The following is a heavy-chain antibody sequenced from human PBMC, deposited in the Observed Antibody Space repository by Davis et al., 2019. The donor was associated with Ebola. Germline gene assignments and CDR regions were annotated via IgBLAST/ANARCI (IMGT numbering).Heavy chain of an antibody. V-gene: IGHV3-48*02. Sequence: PGGSLRLSCAASGFSFSSYGMNWVRQAPEKGLEWVSYIGSTSSTIYYADSVKGRFTISRDNAKNSLYLQMNSLGDEDTAVYYCARHDSSTDAFDFWGQGTMVTVSS. D-gene: IGHD3-22*01. J-gene: IGHJ3*01. CDR1: GFSFSSYG. CDR2: IGSTSSTI. CDR3: ARHDSSTDAFDF.